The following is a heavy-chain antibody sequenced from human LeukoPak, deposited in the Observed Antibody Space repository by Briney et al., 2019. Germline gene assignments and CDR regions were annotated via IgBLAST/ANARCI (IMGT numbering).Heavy chain of an antibody. CDR2: ISYDGSNK. Sequence: PGRSLRLSCAASGFTFSSYAMHWVRQAPGKGLEWVAVISYDGSNKYYADSVKGRFTISRDNSKNTLYLQMNSLRAEDTAVYYCAKAPEVGAFDYWGQGTLVTVSS. D-gene: IGHD1-14*01. CDR3: AKAPEVGAFDY. CDR1: GFTFSSYA. J-gene: IGHJ4*02. V-gene: IGHV3-30-3*01.